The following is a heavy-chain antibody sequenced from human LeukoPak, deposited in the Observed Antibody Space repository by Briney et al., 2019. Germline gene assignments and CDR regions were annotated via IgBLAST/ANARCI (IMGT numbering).Heavy chain of an antibody. V-gene: IGHV3-21*01. Sequence: GGSLRLSCAASGFTFSSYSMNWVRQAPGKGLEWVSSISSSSSYIYYADSVKGRFTISRDNAKNSLYLQMNSLRAEDTAVYYCAKDIRDSSGYPEYYFDYWGQGTLVTVSS. J-gene: IGHJ4*02. CDR3: AKDIRDSSGYPEYYFDY. CDR1: GFTFSSYS. CDR2: ISSSSSYI. D-gene: IGHD3-22*01.